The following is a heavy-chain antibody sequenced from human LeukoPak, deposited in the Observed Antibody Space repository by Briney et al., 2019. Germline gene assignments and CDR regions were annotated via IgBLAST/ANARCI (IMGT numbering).Heavy chain of an antibody. Sequence: GASVKVSCKVSGYTLTELSMHWVRQAPGKGLEWMGGFDPEDGETIYAQKFQGRVTMTEDTSTDTDYMELSSLRSEDTAVYYCATRILFVGTDSSGYLYFQHWGQGTLVTVSS. D-gene: IGHD3-22*01. CDR1: GYTLTELS. V-gene: IGHV1-24*01. CDR3: ATRILFVGTDSSGYLYFQH. CDR2: FDPEDGET. J-gene: IGHJ1*01.